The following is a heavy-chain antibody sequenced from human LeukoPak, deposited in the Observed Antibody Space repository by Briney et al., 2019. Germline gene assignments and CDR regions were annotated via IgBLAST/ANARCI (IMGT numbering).Heavy chain of an antibody. D-gene: IGHD2-8*01. CDR3: ARDTNGWNDY. Sequence: GGSLRLSCTASGFTFSSYWMSWVRQAPGEGLEWVANINQDASEKYYVDSVKGRFTISRDNAKNSLYLQMNSLRAEDTAVYYCARDTNGWNDYWGQGTLVTVSS. CDR2: INQDASEK. V-gene: IGHV3-7*01. CDR1: GFTFSSYW. J-gene: IGHJ4*02.